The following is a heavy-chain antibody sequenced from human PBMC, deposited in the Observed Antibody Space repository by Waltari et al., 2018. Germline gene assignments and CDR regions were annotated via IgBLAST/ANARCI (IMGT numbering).Heavy chain of an antibody. CDR2: ISWDGGST. V-gene: IGHV3-43D*03. D-gene: IGHD2-15*01. J-gene: IGHJ6*03. CDR3: AKGSGGYYYYYYMDV. CDR1: GFTFDDYA. Sequence: EVQLVESGGVVVQPGGSLRLSCAASGFTFDDYAMHWVRQAPGKGLEWVFLISWDGGSTYYADSVKGRFTISRDNSKNSLYLQMNSLRAEDTALYYCAKGSGGYYYYYYMDVWGKGTTVTVSS.